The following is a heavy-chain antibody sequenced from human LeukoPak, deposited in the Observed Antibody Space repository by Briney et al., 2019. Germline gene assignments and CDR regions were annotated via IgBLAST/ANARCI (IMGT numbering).Heavy chain of an antibody. CDR2: VSGSGGAT. CDR3: AKDSRSYNGVYDPFDI. Sequence: GGSLRLSCAASGFTFNTYARGWVRQAPGKGLEWVSSVSGSGGATYNTDSVKGRFTISRDNSRNTLSLEMNNLRPEDTAVYYCAKDSRSYNGVYDPFDIWGRGTMVTVSS. V-gene: IGHV3-23*01. J-gene: IGHJ3*02. CDR1: GFTFNTYA. D-gene: IGHD2-8*01.